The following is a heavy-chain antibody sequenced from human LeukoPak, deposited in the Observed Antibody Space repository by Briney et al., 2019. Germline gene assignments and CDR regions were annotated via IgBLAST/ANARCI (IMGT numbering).Heavy chain of an antibody. J-gene: IGHJ4*02. CDR1: GFTFSRYG. CDR2: IRDSGDDT. V-gene: IGHV3-23*01. Sequence: GGTLRLSCAASGFTFSRYGMSWVRQAPGKGLEWVSGIRDSGDDTFYADSVRGRFTISRDNSKNILYLQMNSLRVEDTAVYYCAKEWAVIGTPLLDYWGQGNLVTVSS. D-gene: IGHD4-11*01. CDR3: AKEWAVIGTPLLDY.